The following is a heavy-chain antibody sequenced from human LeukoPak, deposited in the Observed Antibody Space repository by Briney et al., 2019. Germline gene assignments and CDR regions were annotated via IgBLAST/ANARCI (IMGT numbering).Heavy chain of an antibody. CDR3: AKDRCSNGVGCYYYYMDV. V-gene: IGHV3-30*02. Sequence: GGTLRLSCAASRFTFSRYGMHWVRQAQGQGMEWVAYIQYDGSNEKYADSGKGRFSISRDSSKNMLYLQMNSLRAEDTAVYYCAKDRCSNGVGCYYYYMDVWGKGTTVTISS. D-gene: IGHD2-8*01. CDR1: RFTFSRYG. J-gene: IGHJ6*03. CDR2: IQYDGSNE.